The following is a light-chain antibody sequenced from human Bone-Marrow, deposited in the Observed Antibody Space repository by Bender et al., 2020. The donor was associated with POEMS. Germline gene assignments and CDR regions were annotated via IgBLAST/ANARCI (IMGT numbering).Light chain of an antibody. J-gene: IGLJ2*01. CDR2: QDT. CDR1: DLGEKN. V-gene: IGLV3-1*01. Sequence: SYEVTQQPSLSVSQGQTASITFPGDDLGEKNVAWYQQKPGQSPVLVIYQDTKRPSGIPERFSGSNSGNTATLTISGTQAMDEADYYCQAWDTYSVIFGGGTKLTVL. CDR3: QAWDTYSVI.